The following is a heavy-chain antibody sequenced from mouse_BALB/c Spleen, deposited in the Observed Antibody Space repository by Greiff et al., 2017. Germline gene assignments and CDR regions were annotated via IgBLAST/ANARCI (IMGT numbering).Heavy chain of an antibody. V-gene: IGHV2-6-7*01. D-gene: IGHD1-1*01. CDR2: IWGDGST. Sequence: VQLVESGPGLVAPSQSLSITCTVSGFSLTGYGVNWVRQPPGKGLEWLGMIWGDGSTDYNSALKSRLSISKDNSKSQVFLKMNSLQTDDTARYYCARDYGSRAHAMDYWGQGTSVTVSS. J-gene: IGHJ4*01. CDR1: GFSLTGYG. CDR3: ARDYGSRAHAMDY.